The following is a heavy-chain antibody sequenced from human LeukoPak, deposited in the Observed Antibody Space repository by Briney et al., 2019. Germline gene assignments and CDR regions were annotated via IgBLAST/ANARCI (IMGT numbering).Heavy chain of an antibody. CDR1: GGSISSYY. CDR3: ARRSWNDGYYYMDV. V-gene: IGHV4-4*07. CDR2: IYTSGST. D-gene: IGHD1-1*01. Sequence: NPSETLSLTCTVSGGSISSYYWSWIRQPAGKGLEWIGRIYTSGSTNYNPSLKSRVTMSVDRSKNQFSLKLSSVTAADTAVYYCARRSWNDGYYYMDVWGKGTTVTVSS. J-gene: IGHJ6*03.